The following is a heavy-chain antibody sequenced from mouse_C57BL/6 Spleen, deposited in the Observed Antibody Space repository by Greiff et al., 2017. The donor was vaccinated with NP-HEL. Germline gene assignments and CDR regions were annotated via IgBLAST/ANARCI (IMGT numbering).Heavy chain of an antibody. J-gene: IGHJ1*03. CDR2: FHPYNDDT. V-gene: IGHV1-47*01. CDR1: GYTFTTYP. D-gene: IGHD1-1*01. Sequence: QVQLQQSGAELVKPGASVKMSCKASGYTFTTYPIEWMKQNHGKSLEWIGNFHPYNDDTKYNEKFKGKATLTVEKSSSTVYLALSRLTSDDSAVYYCARGGYYGSSYDWYFDVWGTGTTVTVSS. CDR3: ARGGYYGSSYDWYFDV.